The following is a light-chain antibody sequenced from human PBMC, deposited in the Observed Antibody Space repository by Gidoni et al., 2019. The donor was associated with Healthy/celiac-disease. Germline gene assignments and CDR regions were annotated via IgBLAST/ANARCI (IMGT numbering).Light chain of an antibody. V-gene: IGKV1-33*01. CDR1: QDISNY. CDR2: DAS. Sequence: DIQMTQSPSSLSASVGDRVTITCQASQDISNYLNWYQQKPGKAPKLLIYDASNLETGVPSRFSGSGSGTAFTFPISSLQPEDIATYYCQQYDTLPAFXPXTKVXIK. J-gene: IGKJ3*01. CDR3: QQYDTLPA.